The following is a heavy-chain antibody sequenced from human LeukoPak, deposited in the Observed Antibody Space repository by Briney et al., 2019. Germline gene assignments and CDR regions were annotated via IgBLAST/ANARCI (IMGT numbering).Heavy chain of an antibody. CDR1: GGAISTSGYY. J-gene: IGHJ4*02. V-gene: IGHV4-39*01. D-gene: IGHD3-10*01. CDR3: ARLSYYIGGTCFHDY. Sequence: FETLSLTCTVSGGAISTSGYYGGWIRQSPGEGPEWIGFIYYSGSTYYNPSLKSRVTLSVDASRNQFSLKLSSVTAADTAVYYCARLSYYIGGTCFHDYWGQGTLVTVSS. CDR2: IYYSGST.